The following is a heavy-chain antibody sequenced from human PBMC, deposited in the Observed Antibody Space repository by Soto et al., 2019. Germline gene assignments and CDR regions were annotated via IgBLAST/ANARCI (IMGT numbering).Heavy chain of an antibody. D-gene: IGHD6-6*01. CDR1: GGTFSSYT. Sequence: ASVKVSCKASGGTFSSYTISWVRQAPGQGLEWMGRIIPILGIANYAQKFQGRVTITADKSTSTAYVELSSLRSEDTAVYYCATYSSSYFEDRSFDYWGQGTLVTVSS. V-gene: IGHV1-69*02. CDR3: ATYSSSYFEDRSFDY. CDR2: IIPILGIA. J-gene: IGHJ4*02.